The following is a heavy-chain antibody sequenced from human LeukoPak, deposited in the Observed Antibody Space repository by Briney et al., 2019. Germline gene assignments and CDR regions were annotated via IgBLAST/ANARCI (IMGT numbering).Heavy chain of an antibody. CDR2: INHSGST. D-gene: IGHD4-23*01. Sequence: SKTLSLTCAVYGGSFSGYYWSWIRQPPGKGLEWIGEINHSGSTNYNPSLKSRVTISVDTSKNQFSLKLSSVTAADTAVYYCARHGYGGNDYWGQGTLVTVSS. CDR3: ARHGYGGNDY. J-gene: IGHJ4*02. V-gene: IGHV4-34*01. CDR1: GGSFSGYY.